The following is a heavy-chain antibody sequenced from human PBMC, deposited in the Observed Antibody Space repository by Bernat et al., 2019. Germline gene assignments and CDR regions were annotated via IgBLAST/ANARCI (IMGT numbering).Heavy chain of an antibody. D-gene: IGHD2-8*01. Sequence: QLQLQESGPGLLKPSETPSLTCTVSGASISSSSYYWGWIRQPPGKGLEWIGNIYYSGSTYYNPSLKSRVTISVDTSKNQISLKLNSVTAADTAVYYCARQDLIHFDFWGQGILVTVSS. CDR3: ARQDLIHFDF. V-gene: IGHV4-39*01. CDR2: IYYSGST. CDR1: GASISSSSYY. J-gene: IGHJ4*02.